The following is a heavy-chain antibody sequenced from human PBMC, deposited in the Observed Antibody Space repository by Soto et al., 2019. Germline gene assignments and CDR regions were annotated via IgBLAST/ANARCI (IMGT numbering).Heavy chain of an antibody. J-gene: IGHJ5*02. CDR1: GYTLTELS. Sequence: ASVKVSCKVSGYTLTELSMHWVRQAPGKGLEWMGGFDPEDGETIYAQKLQGRVTMTTDTSTRTVYLDLRSLKSDDTAMYYCARGIWVRGIIGFNWFDPWGQGTLVTV. V-gene: IGHV1-24*01. D-gene: IGHD3-10*01. CDR3: ARGIWVRGIIGFNWFDP. CDR2: FDPEDGET.